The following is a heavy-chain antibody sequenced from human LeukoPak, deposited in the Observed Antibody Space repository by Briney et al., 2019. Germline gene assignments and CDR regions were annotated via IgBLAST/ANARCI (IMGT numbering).Heavy chain of an antibody. CDR1: GGSFSGYY. V-gene: IGHV4-34*01. J-gene: IGHJ4*02. CDR3: ARRGCSGGSCYGFVY. CDR2: INHSGST. Sequence: SETLSLTCAVYGGSFSGYYWSWIRQRPGKGLEWIGEINHSGSTNYNPSLKSRVTISVDTSKNQFSLKLSSVAAADTAVYCCARRGCSGGSCYGFVYWGQGTLVTVSS. D-gene: IGHD2-15*01.